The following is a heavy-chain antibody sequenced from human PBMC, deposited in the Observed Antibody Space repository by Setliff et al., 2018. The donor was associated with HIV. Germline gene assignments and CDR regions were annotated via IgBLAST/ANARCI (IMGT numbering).Heavy chain of an antibody. CDR3: ARDLSSTPPHAFDI. J-gene: IGHJ3*02. CDR2: IYYSGST. CDR1: GGSISSHY. V-gene: IGHV4-59*05. D-gene: IGHD2-2*01. Sequence: SETLSLTCTVSGGSISSHYWSWIRQPPGKGLEWIGSIYYSGSTYYNPSLKSRVTISVDTSKNQFSLKLISVTAADTAVYYCARDLSSTPPHAFDIWGQGTMVTVSS.